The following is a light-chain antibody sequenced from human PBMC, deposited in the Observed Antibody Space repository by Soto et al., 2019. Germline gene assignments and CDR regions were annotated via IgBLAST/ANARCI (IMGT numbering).Light chain of an antibody. V-gene: IGKV3-15*01. CDR1: QSVSNN. CDR3: QQYNSWPLT. CDR2: DAS. J-gene: IGKJ4*01. Sequence: ILMTQSPATLSVSPGERATLSCRASQSVSNNLAWYQQKPGQAPRLLIYDASTRATGIPARFSGSGSGTEFTLTISGLQSEDFAVYYCQQYNSWPLTFGGGTKVGIK.